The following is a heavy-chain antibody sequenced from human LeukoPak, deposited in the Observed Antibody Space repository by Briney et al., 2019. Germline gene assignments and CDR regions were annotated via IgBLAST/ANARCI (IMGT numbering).Heavy chain of an antibody. V-gene: IGHV1-69*13. Sequence: GASVKVSCKASGGTFSSYAISWVRQAPGQGLEWMGGIIPIFGTANYAQKFQGRVTITADESTSTAYMELSSLRSEDTAVYYCARADKAVFPFFDIWGQGTMVTVSS. D-gene: IGHD2-21*01. J-gene: IGHJ3*02. CDR1: GGTFSSYA. CDR2: IIPIFGTA. CDR3: ARADKAVFPFFDI.